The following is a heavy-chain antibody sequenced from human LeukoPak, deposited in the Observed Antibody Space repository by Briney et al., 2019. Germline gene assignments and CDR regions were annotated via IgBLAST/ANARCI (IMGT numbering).Heavy chain of an antibody. D-gene: IGHD6-19*01. J-gene: IGHJ4*02. CDR3: AKDQHHRWLVRLLTLRDY. Sequence: PGGSLRLSCAASGFTFSNYGIHWVRQAPGKGLEWVAVISYDGSNKYYADSVKGRFTISRDNSKNTLYLQMNSLRAEDTAVYYCAKDQHHRWLVRLLTLRDYWGQGTLVTVSS. CDR1: GFTFSNYG. CDR2: ISYDGSNK. V-gene: IGHV3-30*18.